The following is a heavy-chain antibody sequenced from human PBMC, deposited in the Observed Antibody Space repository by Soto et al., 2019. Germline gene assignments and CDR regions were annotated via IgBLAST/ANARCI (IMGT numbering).Heavy chain of an antibody. D-gene: IGHD3-10*01. CDR1: GFTFSSYW. J-gene: IGHJ6*03. CDR3: ARDRAHKVRGDPKGDYYYYMDV. Sequence: GGSLRLSCAASGFTFSSYWMSWVRQAPGKGLEWVANIKQDGSEKYYVDSVKGRFTISRDNAKNSLYLQMNSLRAEDTAVYYCARDRAHKVRGDPKGDYYYYMDVWGKGTTVTVSS. CDR2: IKQDGSEK. V-gene: IGHV3-7*01.